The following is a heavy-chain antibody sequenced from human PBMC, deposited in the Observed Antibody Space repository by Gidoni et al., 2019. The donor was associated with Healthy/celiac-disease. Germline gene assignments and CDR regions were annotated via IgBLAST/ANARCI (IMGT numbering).Heavy chain of an antibody. V-gene: IGHV5-51*01. Sequence: IGWVRQMPGKGLEWMGIIYPGDSDTRYSPSFQGQVTISADKSISTAYLQWSSLKASDTAMYYCASRADTAMVTDYYGMDVWGQGTTVTVSS. CDR3: ASRADTAMVTDYYGMDV. CDR2: IYPGDSDT. J-gene: IGHJ6*02. D-gene: IGHD5-18*01.